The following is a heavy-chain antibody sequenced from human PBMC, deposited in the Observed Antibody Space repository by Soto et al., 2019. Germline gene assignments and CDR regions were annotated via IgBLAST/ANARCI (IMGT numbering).Heavy chain of an antibody. CDR2: IYYSVST. CDR3: ARVKSPTSGWYDETYDY. J-gene: IGHJ4*02. D-gene: IGHD6-19*01. Sequence: SETLSLTCTVSGGSISSYYWSWIRQPPGKGLEWIGYIYYSVSTNYNPSLKSRVTISVDTSKNQFSLKLSSVTAADTAVYYCARVKSPTSGWYDETYDYWGRGTLVTVSS. V-gene: IGHV4-59*01. CDR1: GGSISSYY.